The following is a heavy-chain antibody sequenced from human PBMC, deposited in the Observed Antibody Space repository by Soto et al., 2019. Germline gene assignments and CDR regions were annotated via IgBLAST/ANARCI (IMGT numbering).Heavy chain of an antibody. CDR2: LYNDERT. Sequence: LSLTCTVSGDSFSSHYWSWIRQPAGKGLEWLGRLYNDERTNYNPSLKSRVTMSMDTSKNQFSLKLTSVTAADSAVYFCAREPLVHSYFDFWCQGSVVTVSS. J-gene: IGHJ4*02. CDR3: AREPLVHSYFDF. V-gene: IGHV4-4*07. CDR1: GDSFSSHY.